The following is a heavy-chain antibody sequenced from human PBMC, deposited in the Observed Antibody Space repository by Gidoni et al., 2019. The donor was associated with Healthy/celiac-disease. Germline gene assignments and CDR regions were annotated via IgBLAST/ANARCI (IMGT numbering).Heavy chain of an antibody. J-gene: IGHJ4*02. CDR2: ISSSSSSSNI. Sequence: EVQLVESGGGLVQPGGPLRLSCPASGFTFSTYRINWVRQAPGKGLQWVSYISSSSSSSNIYYADSVKGRFTNSRDNAKNSLYLQMNSLRAEDTAVYYCARSGVGTRRIDYWGQGTLVTVSS. D-gene: IGHD1-26*01. CDR3: ARSGVGTRRIDY. V-gene: IGHV3-48*01. CDR1: GFTFSTYR.